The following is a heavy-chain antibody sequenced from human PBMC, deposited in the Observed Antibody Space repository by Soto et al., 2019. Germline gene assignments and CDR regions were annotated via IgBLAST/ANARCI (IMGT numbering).Heavy chain of an antibody. CDR1: GGSLSSYY. CDR2: IYYSGST. CDR3: ARHLGYDSSGYYRNWFDP. J-gene: IGHJ5*02. D-gene: IGHD3-22*01. V-gene: IGHV4-59*08. Sequence: SETLSLTCTVSGGSLSSYYWSWIRQPPGKGLEWIGYIYYSGSTNYNPSLKSRVTISVDTSKNQFSLKLRSVTAADTAVYYCARHLGYDSSGYYRNWFDPWGQGTLVTVSS.